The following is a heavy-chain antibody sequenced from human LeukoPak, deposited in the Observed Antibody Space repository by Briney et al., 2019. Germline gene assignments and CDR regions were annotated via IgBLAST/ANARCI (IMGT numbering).Heavy chain of an antibody. CDR1: GFTFSSYA. CDR2: ISGSGGST. Sequence: GGSLRLSCAASGFTFSSYAMSWVRQAPGKGLEWVSAISGSGGSTYYADSVKGRFTISRDNSKDTLYLQMNSLRAEDTAVYYCAKLVYKASDAFDIWGQGTMVTVSS. D-gene: IGHD1-14*01. CDR3: AKLVYKASDAFDI. V-gene: IGHV3-23*01. J-gene: IGHJ3*02.